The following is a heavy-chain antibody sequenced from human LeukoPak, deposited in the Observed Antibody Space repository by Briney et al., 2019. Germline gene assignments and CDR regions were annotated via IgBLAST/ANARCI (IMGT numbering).Heavy chain of an antibody. CDR1: GGSISSSSYY. D-gene: IGHD2-2*02. Sequence: SETLSLTCTVSGGSISSSSYYWSWVRQPPGKGLEWIGYIYHSGSTYYNPSLKSRVTISVDRSKNQFSLKLSSVTAADTAVYYCARDRCTSTSCYTRRIDPWGQGTLVTVSS. J-gene: IGHJ5*02. V-gene: IGHV4-30-2*01. CDR2: IYHSGST. CDR3: ARDRCTSTSCYTRRIDP.